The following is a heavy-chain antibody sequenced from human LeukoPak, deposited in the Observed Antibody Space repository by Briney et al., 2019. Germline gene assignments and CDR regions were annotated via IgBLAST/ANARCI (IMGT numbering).Heavy chain of an antibody. Sequence: SETLSLTCSVSGDYISSYYWSWIRQPPGKGLEWIGYIYYSGSTSYNPSLKSRVSISVDTSENQISLKLSSVTAADTATYYCARYDSWYYFDMWRQGTLVTVSS. J-gene: IGHJ4*02. D-gene: IGHD3-22*01. CDR3: ARYDSWYYFDM. CDR2: IYYSGST. CDR1: GDYISSYY. V-gene: IGHV4-59*08.